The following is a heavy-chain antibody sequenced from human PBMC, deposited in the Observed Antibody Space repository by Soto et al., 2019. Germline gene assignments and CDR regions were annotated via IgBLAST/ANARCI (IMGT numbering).Heavy chain of an antibody. CDR3: AKLGTVRLWLLKDYYYYGMDV. CDR1: GGSISSYY. CDR2: IYYSGST. D-gene: IGHD5-18*01. Sequence: SETLSLTCTVSGGSISSYYWSWIRQPPGKGLEWIGYIYYSGSTNYNPSLKSRVTISVDTSKNQFSLKLSSVTAADTAVYYCAKLGTVRLWLLKDYYYYGMDVWGQGTTVTVSS. V-gene: IGHV4-59*01. J-gene: IGHJ6*02.